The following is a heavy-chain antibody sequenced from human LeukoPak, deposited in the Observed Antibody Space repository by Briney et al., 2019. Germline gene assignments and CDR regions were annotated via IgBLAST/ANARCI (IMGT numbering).Heavy chain of an antibody. CDR1: GFTFSSYA. Sequence: PGGSLRLSCAASGFTFSSYAMHWVRQAPGKGLEWVAVISYDGSNKYYADSVKGRFTISRDNSKNTLYLQMNSLRAEDTVVYYCAREGSSSWYGRSYFDYWGQGTLVTVSS. CDR2: ISYDGSNK. V-gene: IGHV3-30*04. D-gene: IGHD6-13*01. J-gene: IGHJ4*02. CDR3: AREGSSSWYGRSYFDY.